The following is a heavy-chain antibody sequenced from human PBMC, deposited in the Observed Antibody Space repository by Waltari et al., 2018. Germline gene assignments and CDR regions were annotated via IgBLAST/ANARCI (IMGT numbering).Heavy chain of an antibody. CDR1: GATCSGHS. CDR2: ISSSSSTI. CDR3: EREMVVTNYYYYGMDV. V-gene: IGHV3-48*01. Sequence: EVLLLQSGRGLVQPGGTLRPSCAASGATCSGHSMYWVRHAPRKGLEWVPYISSSSSTIYYADSVKGRFTIARDHAKNSLYLQMSSLRAEDTAVYYCEREMVVTNYYYYGMDVWGQGTTVTVSS. J-gene: IGHJ6*02. D-gene: IGHD2-15*01.